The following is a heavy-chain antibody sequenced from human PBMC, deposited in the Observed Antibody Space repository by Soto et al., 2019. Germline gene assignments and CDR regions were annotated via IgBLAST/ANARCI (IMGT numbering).Heavy chain of an antibody. V-gene: IGHV3-30*02. J-gene: IGHJ6*02. CDR2: IRYDGSNE. Sequence: PGGSLRLSCAVSGFTFSSYGMHWVRQAPGKGLEWVAVIRYDGSNEYYADSVKGRFTISRDNSESTLYLQMNSLRAEDTAVYYCATSGYTYALPDYYHCYALDVWGQGTTVTVSS. CDR3: ATSGYTYALPDYYHCYALDV. CDR1: GFTFSSYG. D-gene: IGHD5-18*01.